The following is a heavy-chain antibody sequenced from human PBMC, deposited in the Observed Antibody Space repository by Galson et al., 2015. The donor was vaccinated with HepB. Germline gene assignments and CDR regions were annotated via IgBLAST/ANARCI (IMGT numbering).Heavy chain of an antibody. CDR1: GFTFSSYS. D-gene: IGHD2-2*01. Sequence: SLRLSCAASGFTFSSYSMNWVRQAPGKGLEWVSSISSSSGYIYYADSVKGRFTISRDNAKNSLYLQMNSLRAEDTAVYYCARGDIVVVPAAIWFDPWGQGTLVTVSS. CDR3: ARGDIVVVPAAIWFDP. V-gene: IGHV3-21*01. CDR2: ISSSSGYI. J-gene: IGHJ5*02.